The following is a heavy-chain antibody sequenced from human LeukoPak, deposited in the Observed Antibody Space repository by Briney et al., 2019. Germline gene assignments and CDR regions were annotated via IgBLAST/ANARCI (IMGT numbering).Heavy chain of an antibody. V-gene: IGHV4-30-4*01. CDR2: IYYSGST. CDR3: ARVGLGIRIAAAVPFDY. CDR1: GGSISSGDYY. D-gene: IGHD6-13*01. Sequence: SQTLSLTCTVSGGSISSGDYYWSWIRQPPGKGLEWIGYIYYSGSTYYNPSLKSRVTISVDTSKNQFSLKLSSVTAADTAVYYCARVGLGIRIAAAVPFDYWGQGTLVTVSS. J-gene: IGHJ4*02.